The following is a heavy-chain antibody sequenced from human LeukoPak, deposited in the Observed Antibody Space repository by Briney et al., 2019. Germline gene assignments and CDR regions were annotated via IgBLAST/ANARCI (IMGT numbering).Heavy chain of an antibody. V-gene: IGHV3-53*01. J-gene: IGHJ4*02. D-gene: IGHD1-14*01. CDR3: ARDLVGPENY. Sequence: PGGSLSLSCAVSGVTVISTDMSWASPATGKCLEWVSDIFSGGGTYYTESAKGRFTISRDSSKNTLYLQMNSLRAEDAAVYYCARDLVGPENYWGQGTLVTVSS. CDR2: IFSGGGT. CDR1: GVTVISTD.